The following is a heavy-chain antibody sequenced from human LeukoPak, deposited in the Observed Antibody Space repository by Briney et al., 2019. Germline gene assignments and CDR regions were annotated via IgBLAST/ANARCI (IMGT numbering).Heavy chain of an antibody. CDR3: ARAHARYCSSTSCYTLDP. Sequence: PSETLSLPCTVSGGPISSHYWSWIRQPPGKGLEWIGYIYYSGSTNYNPSLKSRVTISVDTSKNQFSLKLSSVTAADTAVYYCARAHARYCSSTSCYTLDPWGQGTLVTVPS. CDR1: GGPISSHY. D-gene: IGHD2-2*02. V-gene: IGHV4-59*11. CDR2: IYYSGST. J-gene: IGHJ5*02.